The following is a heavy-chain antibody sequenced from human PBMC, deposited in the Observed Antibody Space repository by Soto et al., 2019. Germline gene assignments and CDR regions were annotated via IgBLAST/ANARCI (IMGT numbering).Heavy chain of an antibody. CDR2: MYYSGNT. CDR3: ARAAPPRYYYYGMDV. Sequence: SETLSLTCTVSGGSISSYYWSWIRQPPGKGLEWIGYMYYSGNTNYNPSLKSRVTLSVDTSKNQFSLKLSSVTVADTAVYYCARAAPPRYYYYGMDVWGQGTTVTVSS. CDR1: GGSISSYY. V-gene: IGHV4-59*01. J-gene: IGHJ6*01.